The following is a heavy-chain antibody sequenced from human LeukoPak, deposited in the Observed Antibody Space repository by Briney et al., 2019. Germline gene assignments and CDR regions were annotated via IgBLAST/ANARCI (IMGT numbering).Heavy chain of an antibody. CDR2: MNPNSGNT. CDR1: GYTFTSYD. D-gene: IGHD3-3*01. J-gene: IGHJ4*02. Sequence: ASVKVSCKASGYTFTSYDINWVRQATGQGLEWMGWMNPNSGNTGYAQKFQGRVTITRNTSISTAYMELSSLRSEDTAVYYCARGFRRIFEVVIGYYFDYWGQGTLVTVSS. V-gene: IGHV1-8*03. CDR3: ARGFRRIFEVVIGYYFDY.